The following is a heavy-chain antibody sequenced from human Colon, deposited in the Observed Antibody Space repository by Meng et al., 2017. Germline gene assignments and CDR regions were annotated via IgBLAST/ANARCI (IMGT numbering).Heavy chain of an antibody. CDR2: IYYSGST. J-gene: IGHJ4*02. V-gene: IGHV4-61*01. Sequence: VRLQESRPGLVMPSETLSLTCTVSGGSVISNSYYWSWIRQPPGKGLEWIGFIYYSGSTNYNPSLKSRVTISVDTSKNQFSLKVSSVTAADTAVYYCARDSRWLESYYFDYWGQGTLVTVSS. CDR3: ARDSRWLESYYFDY. CDR1: GGSVISNSYY. D-gene: IGHD6-19*01.